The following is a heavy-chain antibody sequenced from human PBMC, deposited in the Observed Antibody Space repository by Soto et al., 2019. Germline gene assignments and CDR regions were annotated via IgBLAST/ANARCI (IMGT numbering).Heavy chain of an antibody. J-gene: IGHJ4*02. CDR2: ISATGGST. V-gene: IGHV3-23*01. D-gene: IGHD3-10*01. CDR1: GFTFDNNA. CDR3: ARSLDVFLWLGELLSLGFDS. Sequence: EVQLMEAGGGLVQPGGSLRLSCAASGFTFDNNAMNWVRQAPGKGLEWVSGISATGGSTYYAASVRGRFGISRDNAKNTLDLQMNSLRAEDTAVYYCARSLDVFLWLGELLSLGFDSWGQGTLVTASS.